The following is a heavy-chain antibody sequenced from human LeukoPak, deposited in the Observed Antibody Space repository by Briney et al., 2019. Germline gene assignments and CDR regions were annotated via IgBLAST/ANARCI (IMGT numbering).Heavy chain of an antibody. CDR1: GFTFSSYA. CDR2: ISYDGSNK. D-gene: IGHD4-17*01. J-gene: IGHJ4*02. V-gene: IGHV3-30-3*01. Sequence: GMSLRLSCAASGFTFSSYAMHWVRQAPGKGLEWVAVISYDGSNKYYADSVKGRFTISRDNSKNTLYLQMNSLRAEDTAVYYCARDGPFGGLDGDYWGYFDYWGQGTLVTVSS. CDR3: ARDGPFGGLDGDYWGYFDY.